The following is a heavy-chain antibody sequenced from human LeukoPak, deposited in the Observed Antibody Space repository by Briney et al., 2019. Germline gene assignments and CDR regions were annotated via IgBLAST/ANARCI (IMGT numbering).Heavy chain of an antibody. V-gene: IGHV1-69*05. CDR2: IIPIFGTA. Sequence: SVKVSCKASGGTFSSYAISWVRQAPGQGLEWMGGIIPIFGTANYAQKFQGRVTITTDESTSTAYMELSGLRSEDTAVYYCATRDGYNIGGAFDIWGQGTMVTVSS. CDR1: GGTFSSYA. J-gene: IGHJ3*02. D-gene: IGHD5-24*01. CDR3: ATRDGYNIGGAFDI.